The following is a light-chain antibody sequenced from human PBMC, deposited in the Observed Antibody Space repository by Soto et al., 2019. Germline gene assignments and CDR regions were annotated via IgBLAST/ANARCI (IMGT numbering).Light chain of an antibody. CDR1: QSVSSD. CDR3: QQYNDWPGT. Sequence: EIVMTQSPATLSVSPGERATLSCRASQSVSSDLAWYQQKPDQAPRLLMYGASTRATGIPARFSGSGSGTEFTITISSLQSEDFAVYYCQQYNDWPGTFGQGTKVEIK. J-gene: IGKJ1*01. V-gene: IGKV3-15*01. CDR2: GAS.